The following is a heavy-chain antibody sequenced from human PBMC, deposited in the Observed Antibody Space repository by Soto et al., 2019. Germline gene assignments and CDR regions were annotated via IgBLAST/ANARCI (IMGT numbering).Heavy chain of an antibody. CDR3: AKDQLYIRGVSHKWFDP. V-gene: IGHV4-59*12. CDR2: IFHSGST. D-gene: IGHD3-10*02. Sequence: SETLSLTCTVSGDSISTYYWSWIRQPPVSGLELSGYIFHSGSTNYDPSLKSRVTMSLDTSKNHFSLKLICLTAADTAVYYCAKDQLYIRGVSHKWFDPWGQGTLVTVSS. J-gene: IGHJ5*02. CDR1: GDSISTYY.